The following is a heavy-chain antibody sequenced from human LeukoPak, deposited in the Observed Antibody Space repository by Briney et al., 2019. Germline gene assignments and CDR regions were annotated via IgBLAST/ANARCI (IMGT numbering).Heavy chain of an antibody. CDR1: GFTFSIYA. D-gene: IGHD2-15*01. J-gene: IGHJ4*02. Sequence: GGSLRLSCAGSGFTFSIYAMAWVRQAPGEGLGWVSAISSGGSNTNYADSVKGRFTMSRDNSKNTLYLQMNSLTAEDTAVYYCGRRSCSGGSCNCDYWGQGTLVTVSS. CDR2: ISSGGSNT. V-gene: IGHV3-23*01. CDR3: GRRSCSGGSCNCDY.